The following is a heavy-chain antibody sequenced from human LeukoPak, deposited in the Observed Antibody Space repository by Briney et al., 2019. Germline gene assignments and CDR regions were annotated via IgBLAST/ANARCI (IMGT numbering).Heavy chain of an antibody. CDR2: IIPILGTA. V-gene: IGHV1-69*13. CDR1: GGTFSSYA. D-gene: IGHD2-15*01. CDR3: ARQTSIPTKYCSGGSCYSGYFDY. Sequence: SVKVSCKASGGTFSSYAICWVRQAPGPGLEWMRGIIPILGTANYAQKFQGRVTITADESTSTAYMELSSLRSEDTAVYYCARQTSIPTKYCSGGSCYSGYFDYWGQGTLVTVSS. J-gene: IGHJ4*02.